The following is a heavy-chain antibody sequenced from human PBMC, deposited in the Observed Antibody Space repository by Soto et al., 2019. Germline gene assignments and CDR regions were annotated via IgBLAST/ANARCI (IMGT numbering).Heavy chain of an antibody. CDR3: ARRPTILGAFDI. CDR1: GYSFTSYW. J-gene: IGHJ3*02. D-gene: IGHD3-3*01. V-gene: IGHV5-10-1*01. Sequence: GESLKISCNGSGYSFTSYWSSWVGQMPGKGLEWMGRIDPSDSYTNYSPSFQGHVTISADKSISTAYLQWSSLKASDTAMYYCARRPTILGAFDIWGQGTMVTVSS. CDR2: IDPSDSYT.